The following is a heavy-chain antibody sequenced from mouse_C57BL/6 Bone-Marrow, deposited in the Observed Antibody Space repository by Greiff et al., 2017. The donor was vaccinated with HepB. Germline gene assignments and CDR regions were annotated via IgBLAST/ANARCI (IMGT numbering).Heavy chain of an antibody. CDR3: AGNSYGCSYCYWYFDV. Sequence: VQLQQSGAELVKPGASVKLSCTASGYTFTSYWMHWVKQRPGQGLEWIGMIHPNSGSTNYNEKFKSKATLTVDKSSSTAYLQLSSLTSEDSAVYYCAGNSYGCSYCYWYFDVWGKGTTVTVSS. J-gene: IGHJ1*03. CDR1: GYTFTSYW. V-gene: IGHV1-64*01. CDR2: IHPNSGST. D-gene: IGHD1-1*01.